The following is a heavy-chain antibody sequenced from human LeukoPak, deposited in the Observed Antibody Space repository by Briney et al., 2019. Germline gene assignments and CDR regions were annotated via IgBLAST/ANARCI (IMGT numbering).Heavy chain of an antibody. D-gene: IGHD3-10*01. J-gene: IGHJ4*02. CDR1: GFTFSNHA. CDR2: ISGNGGST. CDR3: AKDVGRYGSGSYLDF. V-gene: IGHV3-23*01. Sequence: GGSLRLSCGASGFTFSNHAMNWVRQAPGRGLEWVSVISGNGGSTYHADSVKGRFTVSRDNSKNTLYLQMNSLRAEDTAVYYCAKDVGRYGSGSYLDFWGQGTLVTVSS.